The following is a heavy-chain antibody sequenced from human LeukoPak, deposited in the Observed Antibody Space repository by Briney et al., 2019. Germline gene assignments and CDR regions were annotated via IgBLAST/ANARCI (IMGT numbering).Heavy chain of an antibody. CDR2: ISYDGSSK. D-gene: IGHD5-18*01. CDR3: ARDPITAMVFWFDP. J-gene: IGHJ5*02. CDR1: GFTFSSYA. Sequence: GGSLRLSCAASGFTFSSYAMHWVRQAPGKGLEWVAVISYDGSSKYYADSVKGRFTISRDNSKNTLYLQMNSLRVEDTAVYYCARDPITAMVFWFDPWGQGSLVTVSS. V-gene: IGHV3-30-3*01.